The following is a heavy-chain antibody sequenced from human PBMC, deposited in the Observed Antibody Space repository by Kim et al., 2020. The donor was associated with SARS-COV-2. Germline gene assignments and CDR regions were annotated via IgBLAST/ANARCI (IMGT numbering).Heavy chain of an antibody. CDR1: GFTFDDYA. Sequence: GGSLRLSCAASGFTFDDYAMHWVRQAPGKGLEWVSLISGDGCSTYYADSVKGRFTISRDNSKNSLYLQMNSLGTEDTALYYCAKDAGIWSGYHYYYYYGMNVWGQGTTVTVSS. CDR2: ISGDGCST. D-gene: IGHD3-3*01. V-gene: IGHV3-43*02. J-gene: IGHJ6*02. CDR3: AKDAGIWSGYHYYYYYGMNV.